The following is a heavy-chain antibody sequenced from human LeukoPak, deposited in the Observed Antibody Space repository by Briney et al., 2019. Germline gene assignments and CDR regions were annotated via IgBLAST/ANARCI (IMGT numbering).Heavy chain of an antibody. CDR1: GFSVSNYN. D-gene: IGHD1-26*01. V-gene: IGHV3-48*02. Sequence: WGSLTLSCAASGFSVSNYNMNWVRQARGKGLEWVSFISETGTAIYYAESVKGRFTISRDIARNSVYLQMNSLRDEDTAMYYCARGPLGWSDYWGQGLLVTVSS. CDR3: ARGPLGWSDY. CDR2: ISETGTAI. J-gene: IGHJ4*02.